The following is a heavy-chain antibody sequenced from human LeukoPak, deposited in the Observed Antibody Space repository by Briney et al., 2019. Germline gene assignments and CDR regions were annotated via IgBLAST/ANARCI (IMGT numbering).Heavy chain of an antibody. Sequence: GGSLRLSCAASGFTFSSYAMSWVRQAPGKGLEWVSAISGSGGSTYYADSVKGRFTISRDNAKNSLYLQMNSLRAEDTAVYYCARGGSSGYYYGYWGQGTLVTVSS. V-gene: IGHV3-23*01. CDR2: ISGSGGST. J-gene: IGHJ4*02. CDR3: ARGGSSGYYYGY. CDR1: GFTFSSYA. D-gene: IGHD3-22*01.